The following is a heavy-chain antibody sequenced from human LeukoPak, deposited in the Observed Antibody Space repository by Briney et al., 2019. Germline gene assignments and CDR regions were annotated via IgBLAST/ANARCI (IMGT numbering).Heavy chain of an antibody. CDR1: GYTFTSYD. D-gene: IGHD3-3*02. V-gene: IGHV1-8*03. CDR2: MNPNSGNT. CDR3: ARDRTFEYLDGRSFFDY. Sequence: PGASVKVSCKASGYTFTSYDINWVRQATGQGLEWMGWMNPNSGNTGYAQKFQGRVTITRNTSISTAYMELSSLRSEDTAVYYCARDRTFEYLDGRSFFDYWGQGTLVTVSS. J-gene: IGHJ4*02.